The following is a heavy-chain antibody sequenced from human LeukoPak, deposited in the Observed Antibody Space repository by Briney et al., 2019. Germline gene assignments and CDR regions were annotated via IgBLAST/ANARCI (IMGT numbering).Heavy chain of an antibody. V-gene: IGHV3-53*03. J-gene: IGHJ4*02. D-gene: IGHD2-2*02. CDR3: ARDPLVYM. CDR2: IYPAGTT. Sequence: PGGSLRLSCAAPGFTVDNNYMTWVRQPPGKGLEWVSFIYPAGTTYFADSVKGRFTISSDNAKNTVYLQMNSLRVEDTAVYYCARDPLVYMWGQGSLVTVSS. CDR1: GFTVDNNY.